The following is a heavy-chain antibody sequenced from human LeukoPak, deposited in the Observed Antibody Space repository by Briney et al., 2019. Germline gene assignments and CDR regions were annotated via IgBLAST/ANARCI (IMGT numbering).Heavy chain of an antibody. CDR2: INPSAGTT. Sequence: ASVKVSFKSSGYTVTSYYMHLVRQAPGQGLEWMGIINPSAGTTGYAQKFQDRVTMTRDMSTSTVYMELSSLRSDDTAVYYCASTRNWNYPGFDYWGQGTLVTVSS. CDR1: GYTVTSYY. CDR3: ASTRNWNYPGFDY. V-gene: IGHV1-46*01. J-gene: IGHJ4*02. D-gene: IGHD1-7*01.